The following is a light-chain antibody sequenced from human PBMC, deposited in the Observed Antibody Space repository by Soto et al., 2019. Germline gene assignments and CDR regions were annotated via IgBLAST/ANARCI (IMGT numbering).Light chain of an antibody. V-gene: IGKV1-5*03. J-gene: IGKJ2*01. CDR2: KAF. CDR3: QQYNTYPYT. Sequence: DIQMTQSPSTLSASVGDRVTITCRASQSISSWLAWYQQKPGKAPKLLIYKAFSLESGVPPRFSGSGSGTEFTLTISSLQPDDFATYYCQQYNTYPYTFGQGTKLEIK. CDR1: QSISSW.